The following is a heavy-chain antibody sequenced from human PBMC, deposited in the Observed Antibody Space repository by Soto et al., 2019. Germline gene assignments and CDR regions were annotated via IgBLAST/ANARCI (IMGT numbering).Heavy chain of an antibody. CDR2: ISSSSSYT. D-gene: IGHD6-19*01. J-gene: IGHJ4*02. CDR3: ARVGAQQWPYYFDY. V-gene: IGHV3-11*06. CDR1: GFTFSDYY. Sequence: PGGSLRLSCAASGFTFSDYYMSWIRQAPGKGLEWVSYISSSSSYTNYADSVKGRFTISRDNAKNSLYLQMNSLRAEDTAVYYCARVGAQQWPYYFDYWGQGTLVTVSS.